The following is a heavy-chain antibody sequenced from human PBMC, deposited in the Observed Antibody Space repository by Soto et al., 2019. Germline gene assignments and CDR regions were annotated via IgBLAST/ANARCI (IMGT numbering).Heavy chain of an antibody. V-gene: IGHV3-7*03. D-gene: IGHD2-21*02. CDR2: IKHDGSEK. J-gene: IGHJ6*02. CDR1: VFTSSSYW. Sequence: GGSLRLSCAASVFTSSSYWMSWVRQAPGKGLEWVANIKHDGSEKYFVDSVKGRFTISRDNAKNSLYLQMNSLRAEDTAVYYCARDKMAYCSGDCYAGSHYYGMDVWGQGTTVTVSS. CDR3: ARDKMAYCSGDCYAGSHYYGMDV.